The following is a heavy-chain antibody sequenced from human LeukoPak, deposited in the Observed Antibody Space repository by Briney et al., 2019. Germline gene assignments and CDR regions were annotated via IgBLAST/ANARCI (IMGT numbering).Heavy chain of an antibody. CDR3: ARDAVDTANAV. Sequence: GGSLRLSCAASGFTFTTYWMHWVRQAPGKGLVWVSHINSDGSITSYADSVKGRSTISRDNAKNTLYLQMNSLRAEDTAVYYCARDAVDTANAVWGQGTTVTVSS. J-gene: IGHJ6*02. V-gene: IGHV3-74*01. D-gene: IGHD5-18*01. CDR2: INSDGSIT. CDR1: GFTFTTYW.